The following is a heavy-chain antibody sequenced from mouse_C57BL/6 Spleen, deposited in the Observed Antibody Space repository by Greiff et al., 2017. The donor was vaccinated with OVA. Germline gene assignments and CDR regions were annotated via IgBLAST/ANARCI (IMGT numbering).Heavy chain of an antibody. CDR2: IEPSDSYT. V-gene: IGHV1-69*01. D-gene: IGHD2-13*01. Sequence: QVQLQQPGAELVMPGASVKLSCKASGYTFTSYWMHWVKQRPGQGLEWIGEIEPSDSYTNYNQKFKGKSTLTVDESSSTAYMQLSSLTSEASAVYYGARSECCDYYFDYWGQGTTLTVSS. CDR3: ARSECCDYYFDY. J-gene: IGHJ2*01. CDR1: GYTFTSYW.